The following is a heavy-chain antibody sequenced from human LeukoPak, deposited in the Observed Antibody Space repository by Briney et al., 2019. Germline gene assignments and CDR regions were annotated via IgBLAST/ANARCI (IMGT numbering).Heavy chain of an antibody. CDR3: ARDRGYNSFDY. CDR2: INPDGSVK. Sequence: GRSLRLSCAAFGVTFSSLWMTWVRQAPGKGLEWVANINPDGSVKNYVDSMRGRFTISRDNAKNSLYLQMNSLRAEDTAVYYCARDRGYNSFDYWGQGTLVTVSS. D-gene: IGHD3-10*01. CDR1: GVTFSSLW. J-gene: IGHJ4*02. V-gene: IGHV3-7*01.